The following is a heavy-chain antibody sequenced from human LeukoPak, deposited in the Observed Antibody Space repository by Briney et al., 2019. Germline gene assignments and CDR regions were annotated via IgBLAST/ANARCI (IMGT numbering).Heavy chain of an antibody. J-gene: IGHJ3*02. V-gene: IGHV3-23*01. CDR1: GFTCSSYA. CDR3: AKDPPFSSGWRDAFDI. Sequence: GGSLRLSRAASGFTCSSYAMHWVRQAPGKGLEWVSAISGSGGSTYYADSVKGRFTISRDNSKNTLYLQMNSLRAEDTAVYYCAKDPPFSSGWRDAFDIWGQGTMVTVSS. D-gene: IGHD6-19*01. CDR2: ISGSGGST.